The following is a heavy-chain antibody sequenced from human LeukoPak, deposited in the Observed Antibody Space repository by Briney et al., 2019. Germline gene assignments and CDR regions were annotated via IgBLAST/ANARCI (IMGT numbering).Heavy chain of an antibody. CDR1: GFTVSSNY. CDR3: ARGYYYDSSGYYVPFGY. V-gene: IGHV3-66*01. J-gene: IGHJ4*02. Sequence: GGSLRLSCAASGFTVSSNYMSWVRQAPGKGLEWVSVIYSGGSTYYADSVKGRFTISRDNSKDTLYLQMNSLRAEDTAVYYCARGYYYDSSGYYVPFGYWGQGTLVTVSS. D-gene: IGHD3-22*01. CDR2: IYSGGST.